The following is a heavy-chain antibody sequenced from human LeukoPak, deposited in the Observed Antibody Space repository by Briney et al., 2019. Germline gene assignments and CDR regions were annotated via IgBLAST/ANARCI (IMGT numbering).Heavy chain of an antibody. D-gene: IGHD2-21*01. CDR1: GFIFRTYG. CDR2: ITAGGGNT. CDR3: AKGMYGVGGALDY. Sequence: GGSLRLSCAASGFIFRTYGMNWVRQAPGKGLEYVSGITAGGGNTYYGDSLKGRFTISRDDSKDTLFLQMNSLRVEDMAVYYCAKGMYGVGGALDYWGRGSLVTVSS. J-gene: IGHJ4*02. V-gene: IGHV3-23*01.